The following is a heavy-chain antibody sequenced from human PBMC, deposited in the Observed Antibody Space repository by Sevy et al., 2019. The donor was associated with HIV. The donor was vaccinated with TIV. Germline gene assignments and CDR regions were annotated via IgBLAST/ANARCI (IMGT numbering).Heavy chain of an antibody. CDR2: IKEDGSDK. Sequence: GGSMRLSCAAAGFILSSSSTNCVRQAPGKGLEWVANIKEDGSDKYYVDSVKGRFTISRDNAQNSLYLEMNSLRAEDTAVYYCARWDVWGKGTTVTVSS. V-gene: IGHV3-7*01. CDR1: GFILSSSS. J-gene: IGHJ6*04. CDR3: ARWDV.